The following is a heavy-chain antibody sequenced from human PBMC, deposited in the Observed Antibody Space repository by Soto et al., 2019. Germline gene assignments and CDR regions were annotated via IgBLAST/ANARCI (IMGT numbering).Heavy chain of an antibody. Sequence: QVQLVQSGAEVKKPGASVKVSCKTSGYTFTDYYIHWVRQTPGQGREWMGRINPDGGGTKYAQKFQGRVTMTRDTSIHTAYMQVPRLTSDDAARFYGARDPDGYTHFDSWGQGTLFPVSS. D-gene: IGHD5-18*01. CDR3: ARDPDGYTHFDS. J-gene: IGHJ5*01. V-gene: IGHV1-2*02. CDR1: GYTFTDYY. CDR2: INPDGGGT.